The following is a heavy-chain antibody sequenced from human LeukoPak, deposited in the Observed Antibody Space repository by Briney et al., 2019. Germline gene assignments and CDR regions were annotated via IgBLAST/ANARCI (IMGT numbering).Heavy chain of an antibody. V-gene: IGHV3-23*01. CDR2: ISGSGGST. CDR1: GFTFSSYA. Sequence: GGSLRLSCAASGFTFSSYAMSWVRQAPGKGLEWVSAISGSGGSTYYADSVKGRFTISRDNSKSTLYLQMNSLRAEDTAVYYCAKVPAYDILTGYFDYWGQGTLVTVSS. D-gene: IGHD3-9*01. CDR3: AKVPAYDILTGYFDY. J-gene: IGHJ4*02.